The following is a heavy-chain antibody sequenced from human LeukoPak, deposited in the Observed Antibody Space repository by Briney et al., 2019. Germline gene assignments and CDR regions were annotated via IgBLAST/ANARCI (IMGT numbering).Heavy chain of an antibody. V-gene: IGHV3-7*01. J-gene: IGHJ4*02. Sequence: GSLRLSCAASGFPFRNYWMSWVRPAPGKGLEWVANIKQDGSEKYYVDSVKGRFTISRDNAKNSLYLQMNSLRGEDTAVYYCARDYDENDYWGQGTLVTVSS. D-gene: IGHD3-3*01. CDR1: GFPFRNYW. CDR3: ARDYDENDY. CDR2: IKQDGSEK.